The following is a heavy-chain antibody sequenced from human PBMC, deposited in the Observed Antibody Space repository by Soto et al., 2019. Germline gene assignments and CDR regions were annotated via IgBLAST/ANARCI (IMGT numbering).Heavy chain of an antibody. D-gene: IGHD3-16*01. CDR1: GGTFSIYA. Sequence: SVKVSCKASGGTFSIYAISWVRQAPGQGLEWMGGIIPIFGTANYAQKFQGRVTITADESTSTAYMELSSLRSEDTAVYYCARVLGYYYYGMDVWGQGTTVTVSS. CDR3: ARVLGYYYYGMDV. V-gene: IGHV1-69*13. CDR2: IIPIFGTA. J-gene: IGHJ6*02.